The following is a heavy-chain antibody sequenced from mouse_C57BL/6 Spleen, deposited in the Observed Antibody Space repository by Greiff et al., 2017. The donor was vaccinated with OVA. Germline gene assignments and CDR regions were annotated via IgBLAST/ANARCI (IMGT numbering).Heavy chain of an antibody. D-gene: IGHD1-1*01. CDR2: ISDGGSYT. CDR1: GFTFSSYA. V-gene: IGHV5-4*03. CDR3: ARSYYGSSYWFAY. J-gene: IGHJ3*01. Sequence: EVKLVESGGGLVKPGGSLKLSCAASGFTFSSYAMSWVRQTPEKRLEWVATISDGGSYTYYPDNVKGRFTISRDNAKNNLYLQMSHLKSEDTAMYYCARSYYGSSYWFAYWGQGTLVTVSA.